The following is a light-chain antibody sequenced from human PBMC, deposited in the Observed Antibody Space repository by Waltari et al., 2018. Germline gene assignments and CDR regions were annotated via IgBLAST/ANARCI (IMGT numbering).Light chain of an antibody. CDR2: GAS. CDR1: QTVRTTY. Sequence: EIVLTQSTGTLSLSPGERATLSCRASQTVRTTYLAWYQQKPGQATTLLIYGASRRATGIPDRFSGSGSGTDFSLTISSLVPEDFAVYYCQQYDISPLTFGGGTKVEIK. CDR3: QQYDISPLT. J-gene: IGKJ4*01. V-gene: IGKV3-20*01.